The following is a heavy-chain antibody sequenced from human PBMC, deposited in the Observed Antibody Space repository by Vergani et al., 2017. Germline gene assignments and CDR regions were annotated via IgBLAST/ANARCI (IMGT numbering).Heavy chain of an antibody. CDR1: GYTFTSYY. V-gene: IGHV1-46*01. CDR2: INPSGGST. Sequence: VQLVQSGPEVKKPGASVKVSCKASGYTFTSYYIHWVRQAPGQGLEWMGIINPSGGSTSYAQKFQGRVTMTRDTSTSTVYMQLSSLRSDDTAVYYCARGQWLPTLSFDYWGQGTLVTVSS. J-gene: IGHJ4*02. CDR3: ARGQWLPTLSFDY. D-gene: IGHD6-19*01.